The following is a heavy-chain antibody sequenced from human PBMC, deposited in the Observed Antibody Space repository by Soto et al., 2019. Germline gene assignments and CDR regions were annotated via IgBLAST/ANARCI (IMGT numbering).Heavy chain of an antibody. Sequence: PGGSLRLSCAASGFTFSSYWMHWVRQAPGKGLVWVSRINSDGSSTSYADSVKGRFTISRDNAKNTLYLQMNSLRAEDTAVYYCDRESSWNWFDPWGQGTLVTVSS. D-gene: IGHD6-13*01. J-gene: IGHJ5*02. V-gene: IGHV3-74*01. CDR2: INSDGSST. CDR1: GFTFSSYW. CDR3: DRESSWNWFDP.